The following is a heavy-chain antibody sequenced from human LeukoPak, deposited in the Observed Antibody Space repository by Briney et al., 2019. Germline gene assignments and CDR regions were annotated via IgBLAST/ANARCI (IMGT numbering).Heavy chain of an antibody. D-gene: IGHD3-22*01. V-gene: IGHV1-18*01. Sequence: GASVTVSFKSSGYTFTIYGSSWVRQAPGQGLEWMGWISAYNGNTNYAQKLQGRVTMTTDTSTSTAYMELRSLRSDDTAVYYCARDSYDITDYWGEGSLVTVSS. CDR2: ISAYNGNT. J-gene: IGHJ4*02. CDR3: ARDSYDITDY. CDR1: GYTFTIYG.